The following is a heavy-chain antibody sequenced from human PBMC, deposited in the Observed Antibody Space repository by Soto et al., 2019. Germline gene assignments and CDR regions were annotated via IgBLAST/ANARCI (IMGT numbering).Heavy chain of an antibody. CDR2: ISWNSGSI. Sequence: PGGSLRLSCAASGFTFDDYAMRWVRQAPGKGLEWVSGISWNSGSIGYADSVKGRFTISRDNAKNSLYLQMNSLRAEDTALYYCAKSVSRFLEWSMNFDYKANFDYWGQGTLVTVSS. CDR1: GFTFDDYA. D-gene: IGHD3-3*01. J-gene: IGHJ4*02. CDR3: AKSVSRFLEWSMNFDYKANFDY. V-gene: IGHV3-9*01.